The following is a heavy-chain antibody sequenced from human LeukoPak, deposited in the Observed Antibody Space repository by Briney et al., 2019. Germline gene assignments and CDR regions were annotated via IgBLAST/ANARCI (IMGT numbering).Heavy chain of an antibody. D-gene: IGHD6-6*01. CDR2: MNPNSGNT. Sequence: ASVKVSCKASGYTFTSYDINWVRQATRQGLEWMGWMNPNSGNTGYAQKFQGRVTITRNTSISTAYMELSSLRSEDTAVYYCARGRGGSIAARGALPYWGQGTLVTVSS. CDR3: ARGRGGSIAARGALPY. J-gene: IGHJ4*02. CDR1: GYTFTSYD. V-gene: IGHV1-8*03.